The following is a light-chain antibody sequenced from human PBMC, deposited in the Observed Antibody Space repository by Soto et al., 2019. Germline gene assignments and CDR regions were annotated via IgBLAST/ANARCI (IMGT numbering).Light chain of an antibody. J-gene: IGLJ3*02. V-gene: IGLV1-40*01. Sequence: QSVLTQPPSVSGAPGQRVTISCTGSSTNIGAGYDVHWYQQLPGTAPKLLIYGNSNRPSGVPDPCSGSKSGTSASLAIAGLEDEGEPYYYCQSYASSLRASVFGGGTKLTVL. CDR2: GNS. CDR1: STNIGAGYD. CDR3: QSYASSLRASV.